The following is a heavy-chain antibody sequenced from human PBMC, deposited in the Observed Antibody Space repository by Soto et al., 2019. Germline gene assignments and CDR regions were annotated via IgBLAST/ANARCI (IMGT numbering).Heavy chain of an antibody. CDR1: GVSVSSYY. V-gene: IGHV4-59*08. CDR3: ARHLGHSGDWHDAFDI. J-gene: IGHJ3*02. CDR2: IYNNGNA. D-gene: IGHD2-21*02. Sequence: QVHLQESGPGLVRPSETLSLSCTVSGVSVSSYYWSWVRQSPGKGPEWIGHIYNNGNANNNPSLGSRVTISLDMSKNELSLRLTSVTAADTALYYCARHLGHSGDWHDAFDIWGQGTMVTVSS.